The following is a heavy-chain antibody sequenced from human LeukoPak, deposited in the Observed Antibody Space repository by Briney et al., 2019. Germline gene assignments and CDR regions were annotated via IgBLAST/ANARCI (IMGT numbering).Heavy chain of an antibody. CDR1: GFSLTTTGMR. CDR3: ARGSGYSRFDY. D-gene: IGHD3-22*01. V-gene: IGHV2-70*04. CDR2: IDWDDDK. Sequence: SGPTLVNPTQTLTLTCTFSGFSLTTTGMRVMWIRQPPGKALEWLARIDWDDDKFYSASLKTRLTISKGTYKNQVVLTTTNMDPVDTATYYCARGSGYSRFDYWGQGTLVTVSS. J-gene: IGHJ4*02.